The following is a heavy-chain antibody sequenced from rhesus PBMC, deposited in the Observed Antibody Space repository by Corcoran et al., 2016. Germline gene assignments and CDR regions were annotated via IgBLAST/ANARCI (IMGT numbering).Heavy chain of an antibody. CDR3: AGDIAGTTNGFDY. D-gene: IGHD1-20*01. CDR2: IYGSSTST. V-gene: IGHV4S10*01. Sequence: QVQLQESGPGVVKPSETLSLTCAVSGGSISDSYRWSWIRQPPGKGLEWIGYIYGSSTSTNYNPSLKSRVTISKDTSKNQFSLKLSSVTAADTAVYYCAGDIAGTTNGFDYWGQGVLVTVSS. J-gene: IGHJ4*01. CDR1: GGSISDSYR.